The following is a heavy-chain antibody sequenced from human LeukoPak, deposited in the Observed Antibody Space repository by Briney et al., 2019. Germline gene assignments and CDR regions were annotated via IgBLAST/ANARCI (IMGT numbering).Heavy chain of an antibody. Sequence: GGSPRLSCAASGFTFSSYGMHWVRQAPGKGLEWVAVISYDGSNKYYADSVKGRFTISRDNSKNTLYLQMNSLRAEDTAVYYCAKDKHNEDYYFDCWGQGTLVTVSS. D-gene: IGHD1-1*01. CDR1: GFTFSSYG. CDR2: ISYDGSNK. CDR3: AKDKHNEDYYFDC. V-gene: IGHV3-30*18. J-gene: IGHJ4*02.